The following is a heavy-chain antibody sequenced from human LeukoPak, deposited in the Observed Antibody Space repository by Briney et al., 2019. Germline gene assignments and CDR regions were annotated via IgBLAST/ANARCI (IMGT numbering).Heavy chain of an antibody. CDR1: GFTFSDEY. J-gene: IGHJ4*02. CDR3: ARGGRWLQFVGPDY. V-gene: IGHV3-11*05. D-gene: IGHD5-24*01. Sequence: GGSLRLSCAASGFTFSDEYMSWIRQAPGKGLEWVSYISSSSSYTNYADSVKGRFTISRDNAKNSLYLQMNSLRAEDTAVYYCARGGRWLQFVGPDYWGQGTLVTVSS. CDR2: ISSSSSYT.